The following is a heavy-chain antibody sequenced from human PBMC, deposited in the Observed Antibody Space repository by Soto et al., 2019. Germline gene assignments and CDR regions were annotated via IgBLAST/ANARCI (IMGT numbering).Heavy chain of an antibody. CDR3: ATARITMVRGVITPLGAFDI. J-gene: IGHJ3*02. Sequence: GESLKISCKGSGYSFTSYWIGWVRQMPGKGLEWMGIIYPGDSDTRYSPSFQGQVTISADKSISTAYLQWSSLKASDTAMYYCATARITMVRGVITPLGAFDIWGQGTMVTVSS. D-gene: IGHD3-10*01. V-gene: IGHV5-51*01. CDR2: IYPGDSDT. CDR1: GYSFTSYW.